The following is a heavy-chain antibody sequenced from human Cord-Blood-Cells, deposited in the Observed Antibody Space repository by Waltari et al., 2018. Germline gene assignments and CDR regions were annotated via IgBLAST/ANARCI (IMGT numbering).Heavy chain of an antibody. CDR1: GYTFTGYY. CDR3: ARGPTVTTMGWFDP. J-gene: IGHJ5*02. Sequence: QVQLVQSGAEVKKPGASVKVSCKASGYTFTGYYMHWVRQAPGQGLEWRGWINPNSGGTNYAQKVQGRVTMTRDTSISTAYMELSRLRSDDTAVYYCARGPTVTTMGWFDPWGQGTLVTVSS. CDR2: INPNSGGT. V-gene: IGHV1-2*02. D-gene: IGHD4-4*01.